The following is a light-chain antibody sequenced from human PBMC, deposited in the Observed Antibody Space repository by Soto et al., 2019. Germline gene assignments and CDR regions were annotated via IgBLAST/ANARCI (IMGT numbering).Light chain of an antibody. CDR1: SSNIGNNY. Sequence: QAVVTQPPSVSAAPGQKVTISCSGSSSNIGNNYVSWYQQLPGTAPKLLIYDNNKRPSGIPDRFSGSKSGTSATLGITGLQTGDEADYDCGTWDSSLSALVFGGGTKLTVL. CDR2: DNN. J-gene: IGLJ2*01. V-gene: IGLV1-51*01. CDR3: GTWDSSLSALV.